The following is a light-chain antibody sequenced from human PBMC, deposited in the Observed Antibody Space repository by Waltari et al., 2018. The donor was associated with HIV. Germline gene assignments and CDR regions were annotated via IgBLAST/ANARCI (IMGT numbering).Light chain of an antibody. CDR1: QSINGY. CDR3: QQRNSWPLT. J-gene: IGKJ4*01. Sequence: VLTPSPATLSLSPGEPATLSCTASQSINGYLAWYQHKPGQAPSLLIYDASYRATGIPARFSGSGYGTDFTLTINSLEPEDFALYYCQQRNSWPLTFGGGTKVEIK. CDR2: DAS. V-gene: IGKV3-11*01.